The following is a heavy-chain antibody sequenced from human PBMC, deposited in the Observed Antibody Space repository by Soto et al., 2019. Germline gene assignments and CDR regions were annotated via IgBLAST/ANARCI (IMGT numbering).Heavy chain of an antibody. Sequence: SETLSLTCTVSGGSVSSGSYYWSWIRQPPGKGLEWIGYIYYSGSTNYNPSLKSRVTISVDTSKKQFSLKLSSVTAADTAVYYCARQREYSSGWYYFDYWGQGTLVTVSS. V-gene: IGHV4-61*01. CDR1: GGSVSSGSYY. D-gene: IGHD6-19*01. CDR2: IYYSGST. J-gene: IGHJ4*02. CDR3: ARQREYSSGWYYFDY.